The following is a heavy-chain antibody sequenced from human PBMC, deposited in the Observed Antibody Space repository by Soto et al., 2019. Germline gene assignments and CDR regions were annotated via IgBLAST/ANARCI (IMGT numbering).Heavy chain of an antibody. CDR1: GFPFSSYD. V-gene: IGHV3-13*01. D-gene: IGHD2-15*01. CDR2: IGTAGDT. CDR3: ARGPTEYCSGGSCYRDGAFDI. J-gene: IGHJ3*02. Sequence: PGGSLRLSCAASGFPFSSYDMHWVRQATGKGLEWVSAIGTAGDTYYPGSVKGRFTISRENAKNSLYLQMNSLRAGDTAVYYCARGPTEYCSGGSCYRDGAFDIWGQGTMVTVSS.